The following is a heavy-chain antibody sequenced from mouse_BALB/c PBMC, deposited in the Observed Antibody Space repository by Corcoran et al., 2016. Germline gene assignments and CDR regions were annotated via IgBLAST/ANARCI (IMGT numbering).Heavy chain of an antibody. V-gene: IGHV8-12*01. CDR1: GFSLSTSGMG. Sequence: QVTLKESGPGILQPSQTLSLTCSFSGFSLSTSGMGVSWIRQPSGKGLEWLAHIYWDDDKRYNPSLKSRLTISKDTSSNQVFLKITSVDTADTATYYCARRRPVVATDYAMDYWGQGTSVTVSS. CDR3: ARRRPVVATDYAMDY. J-gene: IGHJ4*01. D-gene: IGHD1-1*01. CDR2: IYWDDDK.